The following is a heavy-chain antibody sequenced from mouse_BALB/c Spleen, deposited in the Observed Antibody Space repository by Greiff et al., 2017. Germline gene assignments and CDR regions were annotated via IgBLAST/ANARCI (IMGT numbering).Heavy chain of an antibody. CDR2: ISTYYGDA. Sequence: QVQLQQSGAELVRPGVSVKISCKGSGYTFTDYAMHWVKQSHAKSLEWIGVISTYYGDASYNQKFKGKATMTVDKSSSTAYMELARLTSEDSAIYYCARGYGSSPDYWGQGTTLTVSS. CDR1: GYTFTDYA. D-gene: IGHD1-1*01. V-gene: IGHV1S137*01. J-gene: IGHJ2*01. CDR3: ARGYGSSPDY.